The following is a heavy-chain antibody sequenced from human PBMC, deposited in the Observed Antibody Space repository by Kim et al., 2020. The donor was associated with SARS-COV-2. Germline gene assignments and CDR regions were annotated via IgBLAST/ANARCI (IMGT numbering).Heavy chain of an antibody. D-gene: IGHD5-18*01. CDR2: IYPGDSDT. Sequence: GESLKISCKGSGYSFTSYWIGWVRHMPGKGLEWMGIIYPGDSDTRYSPSFQGQVTISADKSISTAYLQWSSLKASDTAMYYCARRYSYGKTVLYGMDVWGQGTTVTVSS. CDR1: GYSFTSYW. CDR3: ARRYSYGKTVLYGMDV. J-gene: IGHJ6*02. V-gene: IGHV5-51*01.